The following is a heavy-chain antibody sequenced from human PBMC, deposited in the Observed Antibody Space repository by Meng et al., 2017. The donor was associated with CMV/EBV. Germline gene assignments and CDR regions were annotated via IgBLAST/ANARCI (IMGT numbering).Heavy chain of an antibody. Sequence: GGSLRLSCAASGFTFGSYGMHWVRQAPGKGLEWVAFIRYDGSNKYYADSVKGRFTISRDNSKNTLYLQMNSLRAEDTAVYYCAKVVRDIVVVPAAMGMDVWGQGTTVTVSS. CDR3: AKVVRDIVVVPAAMGMDV. CDR1: GFTFGSYG. D-gene: IGHD2-2*01. J-gene: IGHJ6*02. CDR2: IRYDGSNK. V-gene: IGHV3-30*02.